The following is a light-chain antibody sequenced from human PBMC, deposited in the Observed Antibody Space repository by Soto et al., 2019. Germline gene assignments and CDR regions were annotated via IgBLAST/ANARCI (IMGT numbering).Light chain of an antibody. V-gene: IGKV3-11*01. CDR3: QQHHSWPLT. CDR1: QSLSSF. J-gene: IGKJ4*01. CDR2: DAS. Sequence: EIVLTQSPATLSLSPVERVTLSCRASQSLSSFLAWYQQKPGQAPMLLIYDASNRATGIPARFTGSGSGTDFTLTISSLEPEDSAIYYCQQHHSWPLTFGGGTKVDIK.